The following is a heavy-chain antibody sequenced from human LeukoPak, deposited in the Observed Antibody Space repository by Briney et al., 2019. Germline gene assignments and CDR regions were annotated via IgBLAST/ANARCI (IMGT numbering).Heavy chain of an antibody. V-gene: IGHV4-61*01. CDR1: GGSVSSGSYY. D-gene: IGHD6-13*01. Sequence: SETLSLTCTVSGGSVSSGSYYWSWIRQPPGKGLEWIGYIYYSGSTNYSPSLRSRVTISVDTSKNQFSLKLNSVTAADTAVYYCAREGSAARSPYFDYWGQGTLVTVSS. J-gene: IGHJ4*02. CDR2: IYYSGST. CDR3: AREGSAARSPYFDY.